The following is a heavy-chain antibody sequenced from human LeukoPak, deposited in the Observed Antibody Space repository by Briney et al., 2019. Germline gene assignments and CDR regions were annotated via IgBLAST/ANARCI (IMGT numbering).Heavy chain of an antibody. V-gene: IGHV1-18*01. CDR1: GYTFTSYG. CDR2: ISAYNGNT. D-gene: IGHD2-2*02. CDR3: ALVPAAIDRWFDP. Sequence: ASVKVSCKASGYTFTSYGISWVRQAPGQGLEWMGWISAYNGNTNYAQKLQGRVTMTTDTSTSTAYMELRSLRSDDTPVYYCALVPAAIDRWFDPWGQGTLVTVSS. J-gene: IGHJ5*02.